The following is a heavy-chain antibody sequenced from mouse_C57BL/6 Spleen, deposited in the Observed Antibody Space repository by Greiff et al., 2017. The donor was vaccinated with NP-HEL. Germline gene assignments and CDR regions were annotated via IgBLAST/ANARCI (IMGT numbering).Heavy chain of an antibody. CDR1: GYTFTSYW. Sequence: QVQLQQPGAELVRPGSSVKLSCKASGYTFTSYWMDWVKQRPGQGLEWIGNIYPSDSETHYNQKFKDKATLTVDKSSSTAYMQLSSLTSEDSAVYYCAKPQLTGTRGAWFAYWGQGTLVTVSA. CDR3: AKPQLTGTRGAWFAY. CDR2: IYPSDSET. D-gene: IGHD4-1*01. J-gene: IGHJ3*01. V-gene: IGHV1-61*01.